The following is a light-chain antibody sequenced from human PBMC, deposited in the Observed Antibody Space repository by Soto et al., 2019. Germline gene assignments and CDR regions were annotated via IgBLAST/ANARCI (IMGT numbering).Light chain of an antibody. CDR3: QSYDSSLSGSEV. V-gene: IGLV1-44*01. CDR1: SSNIGSNT. Sequence: QSVLTQPPSASGTPGQRVTISCSGSSSNIGSNTVNWYQQLPGTAPKLLIYSNNQRPSGVPDRFSGSKSGTSASLAISGLQSEDEADYYCQSYDSSLSGSEVFGTGTKLTVL. CDR2: SNN. J-gene: IGLJ1*01.